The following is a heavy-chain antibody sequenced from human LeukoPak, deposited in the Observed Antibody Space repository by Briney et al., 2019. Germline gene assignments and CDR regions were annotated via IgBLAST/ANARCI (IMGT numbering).Heavy chain of an antibody. J-gene: IGHJ5*02. V-gene: IGHV1-2*06. Sequence: GASVKVSCKASGYTFTGYYMHWVRQAPGQGLEWMGRINPNSGGTNYAQKFQGRVTMTRDTSISTDYMELSRLRSDDTAVYYCARDYYDSSGYYPWGQGTLVTVSS. CDR1: GYTFTGYY. CDR2: INPNSGGT. CDR3: ARDYYDSSGYYP. D-gene: IGHD3-22*01.